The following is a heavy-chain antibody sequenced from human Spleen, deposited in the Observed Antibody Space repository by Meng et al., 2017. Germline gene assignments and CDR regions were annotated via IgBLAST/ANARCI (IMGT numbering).Heavy chain of an antibody. Sequence: TLKEFGPTLVKPTQTLTLTCTFSGFSLSTSGVGVGWIRQPPGKALEWLALIYWDDDKRYSPSLKSRLTITKDTSKNQVVLTMTNMDPVDTATYYCARTYGDFTPPHFDYWGQGTLVTVSS. J-gene: IGHJ4*02. CDR2: IYWDDDK. D-gene: IGHD4-17*01. CDR3: ARTYGDFTPPHFDY. V-gene: IGHV2-5*02. CDR1: GFSLSTSGVG.